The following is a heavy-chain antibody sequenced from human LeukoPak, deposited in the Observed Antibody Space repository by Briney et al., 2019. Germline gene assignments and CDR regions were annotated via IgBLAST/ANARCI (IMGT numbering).Heavy chain of an antibody. J-gene: IGHJ4*02. CDR2: ISWNSGSI. CDR1: GFTFDDYA. CDR3: AKDSGYYYSNFDY. Sequence: GRSLRLSCAASGFTFDDYAMHWVRHAPGKGLEWVSGISWNSGSIGYADSVKGRFTISRDNAKNSLYLQMNSLRAEDTALYYCAKDSGYYYSNFDYRGQGTLVTVSS. V-gene: IGHV3-9*01. D-gene: IGHD3-22*01.